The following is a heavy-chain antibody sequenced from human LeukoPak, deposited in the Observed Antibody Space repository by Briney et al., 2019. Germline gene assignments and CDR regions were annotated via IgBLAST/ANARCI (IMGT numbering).Heavy chain of an antibody. D-gene: IGHD3-10*01. CDR3: AKYPHYGSGSLYYYYGMDV. Sequence: GALRLSCAASGFTFSSYAMSWVRQAPGKGLEWVSAISGSGGSTYYADSVKGRFTIPRDNSKNTLYLQMNSLRAEDTAVYYCAKYPHYGSGSLYYYYGMDVWGQGTTVTVSS. J-gene: IGHJ6*02. CDR1: GFTFSSYA. V-gene: IGHV3-23*01. CDR2: ISGSGGST.